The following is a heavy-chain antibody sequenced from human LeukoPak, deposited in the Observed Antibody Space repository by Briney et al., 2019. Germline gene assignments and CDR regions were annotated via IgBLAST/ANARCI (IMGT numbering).Heavy chain of an antibody. J-gene: IGHJ4*02. D-gene: IGHD3/OR15-3a*01. V-gene: IGHV1-69*13. CDR2: IIPIFGTA. Sequence: ASVTVSCKASGGTFSSYAINWVRQAPGQGLEWMGGIIPIFGTANYAQKFQGRVTITADESTSTAYMELSSLRSEDTAVYYCASVIGPQGVYYFDYWGQGTLVTVSS. CDR1: GGTFSSYA. CDR3: ASVIGPQGVYYFDY.